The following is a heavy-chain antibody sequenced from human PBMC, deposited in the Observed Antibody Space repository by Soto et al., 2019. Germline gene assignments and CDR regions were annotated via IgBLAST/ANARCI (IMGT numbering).Heavy chain of an antibody. D-gene: IGHD2-2*01. Sequence: GGSLRLCCAASGFTFITYVLSWVRQAPGQGLEWVSAFTGGADDTYNADYVRGRFTISRDNSKKTLYLQMNSLRAEDTAVYYCAKGSSNSRPYYFDYWGQGT. CDR2: FTGGADDT. J-gene: IGHJ4*02. V-gene: IGHV3-23*01. CDR3: AKGSSNSRPYYFDY. CDR1: GFTFITYV.